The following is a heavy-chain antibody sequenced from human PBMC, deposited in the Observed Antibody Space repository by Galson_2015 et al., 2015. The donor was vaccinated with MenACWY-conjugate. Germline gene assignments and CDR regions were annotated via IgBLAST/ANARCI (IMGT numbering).Heavy chain of an antibody. V-gene: IGHV6-1*01. Sequence: CAISGDSVSSNSAAWNWIRQSPSRGLEWLGRTYYRSEWYNDYAVPVKSRITINPDTSKNQFSLHLNSVTPEDTAVYYCARVRGGSHNWVDPWGQGTLVTVSS. CDR2: TYYRSEWYN. D-gene: IGHD2-15*01. J-gene: IGHJ5*02. CDR1: GDSVSSNSAA. CDR3: ARVRGGSHNWVDP.